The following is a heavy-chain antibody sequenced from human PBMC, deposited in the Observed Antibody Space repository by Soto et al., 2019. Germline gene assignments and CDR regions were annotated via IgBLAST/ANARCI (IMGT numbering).Heavy chain of an antibody. D-gene: IGHD2-2*01. CDR3: AGVGNIVVVPAAMAGWFDT. J-gene: IGHJ5*02. CDR1: GGTFCSYT. Sequence: QVQLVQSGAEVKMPGYSVKVSSKATGGTFCSYTISWVRQAPGKGLEWMGRIIPILGIANYAQKFQGRVTITADKSTSTAYMKMSSLRFEDTAVYYCAGVGNIVVVPAAMAGWFDTWGQGTLVTVSS. V-gene: IGHV1-69*02. CDR2: IIPILGIA.